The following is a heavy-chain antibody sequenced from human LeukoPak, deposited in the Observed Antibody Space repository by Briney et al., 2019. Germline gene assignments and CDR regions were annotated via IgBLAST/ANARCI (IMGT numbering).Heavy chain of an antibody. CDR3: ARGEKGGDY. J-gene: IGHJ4*02. CDR2: ISGSSSTI. D-gene: IGHD5-24*01. Sequence: PGGSLRLSCAASGFIFSSYSMNWVRQAPGRGLEWVSYISGSSSTIYYADSVKGRFTISRDNAKSSLFLQMHSLRDEDTAVYYCARGEKGGDYWGQGTLVTVSS. CDR1: GFIFSSYS. V-gene: IGHV3-48*02.